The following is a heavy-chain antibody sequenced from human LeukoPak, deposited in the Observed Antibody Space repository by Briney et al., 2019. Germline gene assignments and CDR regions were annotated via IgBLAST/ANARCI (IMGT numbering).Heavy chain of an antibody. Sequence: ASVKVSCKASGYTSTGYYMHWVRQAPGQGLEWMGWVNPNSGGTNYAQKFQGRVTMTRDTSISTAYMELSRLRSDDTAVYYCARDAYYDFWMGFDPWGQGTLVTVSS. CDR3: ARDAYYDFWMGFDP. V-gene: IGHV1-2*02. CDR2: VNPNSGGT. J-gene: IGHJ5*02. D-gene: IGHD3-3*01. CDR1: GYTSTGYY.